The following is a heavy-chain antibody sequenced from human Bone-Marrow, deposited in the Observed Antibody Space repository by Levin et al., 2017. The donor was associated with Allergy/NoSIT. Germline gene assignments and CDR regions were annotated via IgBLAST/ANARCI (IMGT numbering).Heavy chain of an antibody. CDR2: IGSSSHYI. D-gene: IGHD1-1*01. V-gene: IGHV3-21*01. Sequence: GGSLRLSCEASGFTFSSYTMNWVRQAPGKGLEWVSGIGSSSHYIDYADSVRGRFTISRDNAKTALYLQLNSLRVEDTAIYYCVRGFHDEGSFYNRCFDVWGLGTQVTVSS. J-gene: IGHJ3*01. CDR1: GFTFSSYT. CDR3: VRGFHDEGSFYNRCFDV.